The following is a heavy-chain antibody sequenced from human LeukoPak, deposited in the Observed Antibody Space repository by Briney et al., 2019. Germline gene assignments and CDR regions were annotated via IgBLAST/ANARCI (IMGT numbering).Heavy chain of an antibody. D-gene: IGHD6-19*01. J-gene: IGHJ6*03. Sequence: GESLKISCKGSGYSFTSYWIGWVRQMPGKGLEWMGIIYPGDSDTRYSPSFQGQVTISADKSISTAYLQWSSLKASDTAMYYCASGYSSGWYGYYYYMDVWGKGTTVTISS. V-gene: IGHV5-51*01. CDR3: ASGYSSGWYGYYYYMDV. CDR1: GYSFTSYW. CDR2: IYPGDSDT.